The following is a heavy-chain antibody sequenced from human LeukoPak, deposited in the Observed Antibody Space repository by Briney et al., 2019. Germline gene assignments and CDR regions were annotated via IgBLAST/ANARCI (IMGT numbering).Heavy chain of an antibody. Sequence: SETLSLTCTVSRGSISGYYWSWIRQPPGKGLEWIGYVSDSGSTNYNTSLRSRVTISRDKSTSQCSLKMSSVNTADTAVYECATAGQQLVFGIWGQGTLVTVSS. V-gene: IGHV4-59*01. J-gene: IGHJ4*02. CDR2: VSDSGST. CDR3: ATAGQQLVFGI. D-gene: IGHD6-13*01. CDR1: RGSISGYY.